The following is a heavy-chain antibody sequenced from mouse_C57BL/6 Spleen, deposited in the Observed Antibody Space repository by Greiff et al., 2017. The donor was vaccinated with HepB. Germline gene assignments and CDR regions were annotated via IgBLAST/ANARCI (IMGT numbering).Heavy chain of an antibody. Sequence: VQLQQSGAELVKPGASVKLSCKASGYTFTSYWMHWVKQRPGRGLEWIGRIDPNSGGTKYNEKFKSKATLTVDKHSSTAYMQLSSLTSEDSAVYYCARSMGYYYGSSYSFAYWGQGTLVTVSA. D-gene: IGHD1-1*01. CDR3: ARSMGYYYGSSYSFAY. CDR1: GYTFTSYW. CDR2: IDPNSGGT. V-gene: IGHV1-72*01. J-gene: IGHJ3*01.